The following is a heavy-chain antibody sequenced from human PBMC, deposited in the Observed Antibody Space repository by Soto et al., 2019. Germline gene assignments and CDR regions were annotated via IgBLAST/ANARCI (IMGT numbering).Heavy chain of an antibody. Sequence: QVLLQESGPGLVQPSGTLSLSCAVSGGPISSGYFWGWVRQPPGQGLEWLGDISHSGTVNYNPSLKSRVTISMVKSKSQFSLKLNSVTAADTAVYYCARSFGWYAIDYWGQGILVIVSS. V-gene: IGHV4-4*02. CDR3: ARSFGWYAIDY. J-gene: IGHJ4*02. D-gene: IGHD6-19*01. CDR1: GGPISSGYF. CDR2: ISHSGTV.